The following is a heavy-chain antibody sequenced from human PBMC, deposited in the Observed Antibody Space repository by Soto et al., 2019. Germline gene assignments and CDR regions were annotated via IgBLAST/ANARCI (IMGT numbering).Heavy chain of an antibody. V-gene: IGHV1-3*01. D-gene: IGHD2-21*02. J-gene: IGHJ4*02. CDR2: INAGNGNT. CDR3: ARSIVVVTALDY. Sequence: GASVKVSCKASGGTFSTYIINWVRQAPGQRLEWMGWINAGNGNTKYSQKFQGRVTITRDTSASTAYMELSSLRSEDTAVYYCARSIVVVTALDYWGQGTLVTVSS. CDR1: GGTFSTYI.